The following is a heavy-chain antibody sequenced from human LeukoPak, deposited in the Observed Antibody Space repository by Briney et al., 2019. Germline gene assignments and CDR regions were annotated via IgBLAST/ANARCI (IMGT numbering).Heavy chain of an antibody. CDR2: ISTISSYI. CDR3: ARGQADYYDSSDYPY. D-gene: IGHD3-22*01. J-gene: IGHJ4*02. V-gene: IGHV3-21*01. CDR1: GFSFSSYS. Sequence: GGSLRLSCAASGFSFSSYSMNWVRQAPGKGLEWVSSISTISSYIYYADSVKGRFTISRDNAKNSLYLQMNSLRADDTAAYYCARGQADYYDSSDYPYWGQGTLVTVSS.